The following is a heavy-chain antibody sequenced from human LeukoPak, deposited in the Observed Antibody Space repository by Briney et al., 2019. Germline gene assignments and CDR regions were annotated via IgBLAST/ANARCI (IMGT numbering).Heavy chain of an antibody. V-gene: IGHV3-23*01. Sequence: GSLRLSCAASGFTFSSYAMSWVRQAPGKGLEWVSANSGSGGSTYYADSVKGRFTISRDNSKNTLYLQMNSLRAEDTAVYYCAKDLWYDSSGYYFSYFDYWGQGTLVTVSS. CDR3: AKDLWYDSSGYYFSYFDY. CDR2: NSGSGGST. CDR1: GFTFSSYA. J-gene: IGHJ4*02. D-gene: IGHD3-22*01.